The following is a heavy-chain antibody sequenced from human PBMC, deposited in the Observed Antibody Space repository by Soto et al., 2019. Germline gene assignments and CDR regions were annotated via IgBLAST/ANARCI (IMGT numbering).Heavy chain of an antibody. Sequence: GASVKVSCKASGGTFSSYAISWVRQAPGQGLEWMGGIIPIFGTANYAQKFQGRVTITADESTSTAYMELSSLRSEDTAVYYCAKDIGVVVVASTGGGMDVWGQGTTVTVSS. CDR1: GGTFSSYA. J-gene: IGHJ6*02. V-gene: IGHV1-69*13. CDR3: AKDIGVVVVASTGGGMDV. D-gene: IGHD2-15*01. CDR2: IIPIFGTA.